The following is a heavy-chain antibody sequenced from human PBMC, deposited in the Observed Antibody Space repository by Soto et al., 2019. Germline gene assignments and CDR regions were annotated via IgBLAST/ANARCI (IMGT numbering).Heavy chain of an antibody. V-gene: IGHV4-59*01. CDR3: ACSSSRTYFDY. D-gene: IGHD6-13*01. CDR2: IYYSGST. J-gene: IGHJ4*02. CDR1: GGSISSYY. Sequence: SETLSLTCTVSGGSISSYYWSWIRQPPGKGLEWIGYIYYSGSTNYNPSLKSRVTISVDASKNQFSLKLSSVTAADTAVYYCACSSSRTYFDYWGQGTLVTVSS.